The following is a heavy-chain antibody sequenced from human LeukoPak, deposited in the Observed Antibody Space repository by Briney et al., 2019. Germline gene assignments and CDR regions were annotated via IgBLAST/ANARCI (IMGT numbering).Heavy chain of an antibody. CDR2: VSYDGTET. V-gene: IGHV3-30*18. Sequence: PGGSLRLSCAASGFIFSRYGMHWVRQAPDKGLEWVAVVSYDGTETKYADSVKGRLNLSRDNSKNTLYLQMNSLRAEDTAVYYCAKVWGIVGATGVDYYFDYWGQGTLVTVSS. CDR3: AKVWGIVGATGVDYYFDY. CDR1: GFIFSRYG. D-gene: IGHD1-26*01. J-gene: IGHJ4*02.